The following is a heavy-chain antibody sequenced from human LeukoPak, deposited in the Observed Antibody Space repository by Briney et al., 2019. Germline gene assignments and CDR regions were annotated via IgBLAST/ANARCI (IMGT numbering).Heavy chain of an antibody. CDR2: MNPNSGNT. Sequence: ASVKVSFKASEYTFTSYDINWVRQAPGQGLEWMGWMNPNSGNTGYAQEFQGRVTMTRNISISTAYMELSGLRFEDTAVYYCARGTSRGYCSSNTCYVLDYWGQGTLVTVSS. D-gene: IGHD2-2*03. CDR1: EYTFTSYD. V-gene: IGHV1-8*01. J-gene: IGHJ4*02. CDR3: ARGTSRGYCSSNTCYVLDY.